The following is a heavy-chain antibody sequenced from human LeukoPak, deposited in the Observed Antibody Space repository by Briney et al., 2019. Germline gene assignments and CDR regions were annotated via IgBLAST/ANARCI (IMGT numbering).Heavy chain of an antibody. CDR3: AREGPSVTPYY. Sequence: GGSLRLSCAASGFKFSSNWMSWVRQAPGKGLEWVANIKQDGSEKYYVDSVEGRFTISRDNAKDSLYLQMNSLRAEDTAVYYCAREGPSVTPYYWGQGTLVTVSS. V-gene: IGHV3-7*01. CDR1: GFKFSSNW. CDR2: IKQDGSEK. D-gene: IGHD4-17*01. J-gene: IGHJ4*02.